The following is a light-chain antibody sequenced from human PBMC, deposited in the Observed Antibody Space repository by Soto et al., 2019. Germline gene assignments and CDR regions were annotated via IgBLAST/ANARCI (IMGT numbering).Light chain of an antibody. CDR2: DAS. Sequence: IQLTQSPSSLSASVGDRVTITCRATPAIASFLAWYQQKPGKAPKVLIYDASTLQSGVPSRVSGSGSGTDFTLTISGLQPEDIATYYCQQSYTPPWTFGQGTKVEI. J-gene: IGKJ1*01. CDR1: PAIASF. CDR3: QQSYTPPWT. V-gene: IGKV1-39*01.